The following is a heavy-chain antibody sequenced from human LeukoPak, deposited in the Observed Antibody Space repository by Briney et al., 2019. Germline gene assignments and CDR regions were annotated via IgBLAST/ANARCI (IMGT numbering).Heavy chain of an antibody. CDR2: ISGSGGST. Sequence: GGSLRLSCAASGFTFSSYAMSWVRQAPGKGLEWVSAISGSGGSTYYADSVKGRFTISGDNSKNTLYLQMNSLRAEDTAVYYCANNLGYYYGSGSYPDYWGQGTLVTVSS. CDR3: ANNLGYYYGSGSYPDY. CDR1: GFTFSSYA. D-gene: IGHD3-10*01. V-gene: IGHV3-23*01. J-gene: IGHJ4*02.